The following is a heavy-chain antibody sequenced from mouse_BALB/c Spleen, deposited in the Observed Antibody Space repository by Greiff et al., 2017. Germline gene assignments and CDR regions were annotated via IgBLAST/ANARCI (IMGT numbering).Heavy chain of an antibody. CDR1: GFTFSSFG. CDR3: ARSPYEYYYAMDY. V-gene: IGHV5-17*02. J-gene: IGHJ4*01. D-gene: IGHD1-1*01. CDR2: ISSGSSTI. Sequence: EVKLVESGGGLVQPGGSRKLSCAASGFTFSSFGMHWVRQAPEKGLEWVAYISSGSSTIYYADTVKGRFTISRDNPKNTLFLQMTSLRSEDTAMYYCARSPYEYYYAMDYWGQGTSVTVSS.